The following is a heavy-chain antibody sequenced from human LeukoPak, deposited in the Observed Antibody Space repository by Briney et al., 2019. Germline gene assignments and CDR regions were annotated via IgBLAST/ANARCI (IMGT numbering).Heavy chain of an antibody. D-gene: IGHD5-24*01. J-gene: IGHJ4*02. V-gene: IGHV4-59*12. CDR1: GGSISSYY. CDR3: ARDVAPGKELDY. CDR2: IYYSGST. Sequence: SETLSLTCTVSGGSISSYYWSWIRQPPGKGLEWIGYIYYSGSTNYNPSLKSRVTISVDTSKNQFSLKLSSVTAADTAVYYCARDVAPGKELDYWGQGTLVTVSS.